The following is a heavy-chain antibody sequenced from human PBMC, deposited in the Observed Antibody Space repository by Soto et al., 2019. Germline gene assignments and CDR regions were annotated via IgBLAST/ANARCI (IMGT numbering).Heavy chain of an antibody. D-gene: IGHD3-3*01. CDR1: GFTFSSYW. J-gene: IGHJ3*02. V-gene: IGHV3-7*05. CDR3: ARVAIFGVVIIAFDI. CDR2: IKQDGSEK. Sequence: GGSLRLSCAASGFTFSSYWMSWVRQAPGKGLEWVANIKQDGSEKYYVDSVKGRFTISRDNAKNSLYLQMNSLRAEDTAMYYCARVAIFGVVIIAFDIWGQGTMVTVSS.